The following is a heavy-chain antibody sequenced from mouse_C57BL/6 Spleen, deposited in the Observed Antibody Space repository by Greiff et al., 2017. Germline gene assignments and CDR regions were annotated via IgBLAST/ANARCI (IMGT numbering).Heavy chain of an antibody. CDR3: ARSGTVFDY. CDR2: IDPSDSYT. D-gene: IGHD1-1*01. V-gene: IGHV1-50*01. J-gene: IGHJ2*01. CDR1: GYTFTSYW. Sequence: VQLQQPGAELVKPGASVKLSCKASGYTFTSYWMQWVKQRPGQGLEWIGEIDPSDSYTNYNQKFKGKATLTVDTSSSTAYMQLSSLTSEDSAVYYCARSGTVFDYWGQGTTLTDSS.